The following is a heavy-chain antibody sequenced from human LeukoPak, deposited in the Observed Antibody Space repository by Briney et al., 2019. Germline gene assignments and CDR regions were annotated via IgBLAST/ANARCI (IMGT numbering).Heavy chain of an antibody. CDR2: ISAYNGNT. CDR1: GYTFTSYG. CDR3: ARLVYYYGSGSYRGGGWFDP. D-gene: IGHD3-10*01. Sequence: GASVKVSCKASGYTFTSYGISWVRQAPGQGLEWMGWISAYNGNTNYAQKLQGRVTMTTDTSTSTAYMELRSLRSDDTAVYYCARLVYYYGSGSYRGGGWFDPWGQGTLVTVSS. J-gene: IGHJ5*02. V-gene: IGHV1-18*01.